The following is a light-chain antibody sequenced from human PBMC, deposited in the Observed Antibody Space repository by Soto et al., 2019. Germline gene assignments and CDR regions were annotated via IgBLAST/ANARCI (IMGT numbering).Light chain of an antibody. Sequence: EIVLTQSPATLSLSPGERATLSCRASQSVSTSLVWYQQKPGQAPRLLIYAASNRATGIPARFSGSGSGTDFTLTISSLEPEDFGVYYCQQRSNWPLTFGGGTKVEIK. CDR3: QQRSNWPLT. CDR2: AAS. V-gene: IGKV3-11*01. J-gene: IGKJ4*01. CDR1: QSVSTS.